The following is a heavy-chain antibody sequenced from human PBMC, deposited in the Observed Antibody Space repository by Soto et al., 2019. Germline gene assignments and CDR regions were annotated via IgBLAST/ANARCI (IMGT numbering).Heavy chain of an antibody. J-gene: IGHJ4*02. CDR3: ASDRVGFAVVTPAR. V-gene: IGHV1-2*02. CDR1: GYTFTGYY. Sequence: ASVKVSCKASGYTFTGYYLHWVRQAPGQGLEWMGWINPDSGGTKYAQKFQGRVTMTRDTSISTVYMELTRLTSDDTAVYYCASDRVGFAVVTPARWGQGTLVTVSS. CDR2: INPDSGGT. D-gene: IGHD3-3*01.